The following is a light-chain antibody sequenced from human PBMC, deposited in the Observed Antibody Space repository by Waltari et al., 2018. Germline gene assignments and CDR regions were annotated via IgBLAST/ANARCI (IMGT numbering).Light chain of an antibody. Sequence: QSALTQPASVSGSPGQSIAISCTGSSGDIGGYDFVSWYQQHPGEAPKLIIYDVFKRPSGISGRFSGSKSGNTASLTISGLQTDDEANYYCSSYSDSSTPVLFGGGTTVTVL. CDR3: SSYSDSSTPVL. J-gene: IGLJ2*01. CDR2: DVF. V-gene: IGLV2-14*03. CDR1: SGDIGGYDF.